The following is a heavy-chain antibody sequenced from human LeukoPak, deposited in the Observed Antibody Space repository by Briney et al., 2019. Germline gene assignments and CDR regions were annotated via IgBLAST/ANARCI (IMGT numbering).Heavy chain of an antibody. J-gene: IGHJ6*03. CDR1: VYTFTSYD. CDR2: MNPNSGNT. V-gene: IGHV1-8*03. CDR3: ARVLTSMKRDYYYYMDV. Sequence: ASVKVSCKASVYTFTSYDINWVRQATGQGLEWMGWMNPNSGNTGYAQKFQGRVTITRNTSISTAYMELSSLRSEDTAVYYCARVLTSMKRDYYYYMDVWGKGTTVTVSS.